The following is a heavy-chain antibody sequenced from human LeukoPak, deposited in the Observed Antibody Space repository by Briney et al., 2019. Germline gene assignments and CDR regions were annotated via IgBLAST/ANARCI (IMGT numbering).Heavy chain of an antibody. CDR3: ARHGSQWLENWFDP. D-gene: IGHD6-19*01. CDR2: IYPGDSDT. J-gene: IGHJ5*02. V-gene: IGHV5-51*01. CDR1: GYSFISYW. Sequence: GESLKISCKGSGYSFISYWSGWGRRMPGKGLEWMGIIYPGDSDTRYSPSLQGQVTISADKSISTACLQWSSLKASDTAMYYCARHGSQWLENWFDPWGQGTLVTVSS.